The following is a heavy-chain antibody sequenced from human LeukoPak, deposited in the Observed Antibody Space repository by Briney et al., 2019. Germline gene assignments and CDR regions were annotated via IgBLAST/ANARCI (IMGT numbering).Heavy chain of an antibody. D-gene: IGHD5-18*01. CDR2: IIPILGIA. J-gene: IGHJ6*02. V-gene: IGHV1-69*04. Sequence: GASVKVSCKASGGIFSSYAISWVRQAPGQGLEWMGRIIPILGIANYAQKFQGRVTITADKSTSTAYMELSSLRSEDTAVYYCARDVRHSYGPYGMDVWGQGTTVTVSS. CDR1: GGIFSSYA. CDR3: ARDVRHSYGPYGMDV.